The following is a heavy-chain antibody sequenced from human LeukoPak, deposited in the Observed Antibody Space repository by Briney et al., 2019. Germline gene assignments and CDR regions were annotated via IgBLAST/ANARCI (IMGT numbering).Heavy chain of an antibody. J-gene: IGHJ4*02. CDR1: GFSFNSDW. CDR3: TRRLDD. D-gene: IGHD3-16*01. CDR2: INLENTEN. Sequence: PGGSLRLSCAASGFSFNSDWMDWVRQAPGKGLEWVANINLENTENNYLDSVKGRFTISRDNAQNSLYLQLNGLRVEDTAVYYCTRRLDDWGQGTLVTVSS. V-gene: IGHV3-7*03.